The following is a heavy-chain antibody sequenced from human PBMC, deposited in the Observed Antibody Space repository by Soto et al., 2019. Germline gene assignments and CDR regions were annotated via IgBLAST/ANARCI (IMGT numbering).Heavy chain of an antibody. V-gene: IGHV1-18*01. CDR1: GHTSNNFK. CDR3: AAAVNIDGLEH. CDR2: VSVYDGKA. Sequence: ASVKVSCKASGHTSNNFKINWVRQVPGQGLEWMGWVSVYDGKAKYGQKFQDRISMTTETSTSTVFMEVRTPRYDDTAIYYCAAAVNIDGLEHWGQ. J-gene: IGHJ1*01. D-gene: IGHD4-17*01.